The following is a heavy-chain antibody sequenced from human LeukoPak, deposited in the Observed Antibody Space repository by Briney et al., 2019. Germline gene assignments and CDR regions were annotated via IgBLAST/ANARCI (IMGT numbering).Heavy chain of an antibody. Sequence: PGGSLRLSCAASGFTFSSYSMNWVRQAPGKGLEWVSSISSRSSYIYYADSVKGRFTISRDNAKNSLYLQMNSLRAEDTAVYYCAREYDTAMVYYFDYWGQGTLVTVSS. V-gene: IGHV3-21*01. CDR1: GFTFSSYS. J-gene: IGHJ4*02. D-gene: IGHD5-18*01. CDR3: AREYDTAMVYYFDY. CDR2: ISSRSSYI.